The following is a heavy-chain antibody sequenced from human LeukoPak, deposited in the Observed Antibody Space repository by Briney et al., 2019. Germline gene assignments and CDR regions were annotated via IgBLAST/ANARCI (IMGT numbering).Heavy chain of an antibody. CDR2: INAGNGNT. CDR1: GYTFTSYA. Sequence: GASVKVSCKASGYTFTSYAMHWVRQAPGQRLEWMGWINAGNGNTIYSQKFQGRVTITRDTSASTAYMELSSLRSEDTAVYYCARVVDVNSYGLFDYWGQGTLVTVSS. V-gene: IGHV1-3*01. J-gene: IGHJ4*02. D-gene: IGHD5-18*01. CDR3: ARVVDVNSYGLFDY.